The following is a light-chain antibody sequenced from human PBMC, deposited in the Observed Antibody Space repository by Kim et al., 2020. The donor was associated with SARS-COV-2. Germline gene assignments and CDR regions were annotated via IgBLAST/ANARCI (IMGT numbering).Light chain of an antibody. CDR1: KLGDKY. J-gene: IGLJ2*01. V-gene: IGLV3-1*01. CDR3: QAWEGSTSV. CDR2: QDN. Sequence: SYELTQPPSVSVSPGQTASITCSGDKLGDKYASWYQQKPGQSPVVVIFQDNKRPSGIPERFSGSNSGNTATLTISGTQAMDEADYYCQAWEGSTSVFGSGTKLTVL.